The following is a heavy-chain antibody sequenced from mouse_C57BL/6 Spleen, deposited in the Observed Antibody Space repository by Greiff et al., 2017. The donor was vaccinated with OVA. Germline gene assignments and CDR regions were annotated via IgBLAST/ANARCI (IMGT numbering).Heavy chain of an antibody. CDR1: GFSFTSYG. CDR3: ASSYYDYDRAMDY. CDR2: IWSGGST. Sequence: QVQLKQSGPGLVQPSQSLSITCTVSGFSFTSYGVHWVRQSPGKGLEWLGVIWSGGSTDYNAAFISRLSISKDNSKSQVFFKMNSLQADDTAIYYCASSYYDYDRAMDYWGQGTSVTVSS. V-gene: IGHV2-2*01. D-gene: IGHD2-4*01. J-gene: IGHJ4*01.